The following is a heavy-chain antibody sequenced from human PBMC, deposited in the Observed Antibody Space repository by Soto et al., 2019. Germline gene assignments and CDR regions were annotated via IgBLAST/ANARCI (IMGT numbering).Heavy chain of an antibody. CDR3: AKRSAVRASGNDY. V-gene: IGHV3-30*18. D-gene: IGHD6-6*01. J-gene: IGHJ4*02. CDR1: GFTFSSYG. Sequence: GGSLSLSCAASGFTFSSYGMHWVRQAPGKGLEWVAVISYDGSNKYYADSVKGRFTISRGNSKNTLYLQMNSLRAEDTAVYYCAKRSAVRASGNDYWGQGTLVTVSS. CDR2: ISYDGSNK.